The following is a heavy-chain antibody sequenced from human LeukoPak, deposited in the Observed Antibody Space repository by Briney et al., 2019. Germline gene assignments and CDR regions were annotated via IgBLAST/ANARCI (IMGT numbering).Heavy chain of an antibody. CDR2: LSGDETYI. J-gene: IGHJ4*02. D-gene: IGHD6-13*01. V-gene: IGHV3-30*18. CDR1: GFTFSVYG. CDR3: AKAAVYSRNWTPFDD. Sequence: PGGSLRLSCAASGFTFSVYGMHWVRQAPGKGLEWVALLSGDETYIDYTDSVKGCFTISRDTSKNTLFLQMNSLRADDTAIYYCAKAAVYSRNWTPFDDWGQGTLVTVSS.